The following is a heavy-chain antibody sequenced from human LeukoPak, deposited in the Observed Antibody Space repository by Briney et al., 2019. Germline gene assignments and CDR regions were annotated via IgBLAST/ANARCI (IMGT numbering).Heavy chain of an antibody. CDR1: GFTFSRYSMN. V-gene: IGHV4-39*01. Sequence: NPGGSLRLSCAASGFTFSRYSMNWVRQPPGKGLEWIGSIYYSGSTYYNPSLKSRVTISVDTSKNQFSLKLSSVTAADTAVYYCARHAYGDYVYYFDYWGQGTLVTVSS. CDR2: IYYSGST. CDR3: ARHAYGDYVYYFDY. D-gene: IGHD4-17*01. J-gene: IGHJ4*02.